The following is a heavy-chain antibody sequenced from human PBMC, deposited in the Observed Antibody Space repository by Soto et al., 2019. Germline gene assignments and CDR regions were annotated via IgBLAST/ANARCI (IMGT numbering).Heavy chain of an antibody. D-gene: IGHD4-17*01. V-gene: IGHV3-23*01. Sequence: EVQLLESGGGLVQPGGSLRLSCAASGFTFSSYAMSWVRQAPGKGLEWVSAISGSGGSTYYADSVKGRFTISRDNSKNTLYLQMNSLRAEDTAVYYCEKDQGWAVTTTYIDYWGQGTLVTVSS. J-gene: IGHJ4*02. CDR1: GFTFSSYA. CDR2: ISGSGGST. CDR3: EKDQGWAVTTTYIDY.